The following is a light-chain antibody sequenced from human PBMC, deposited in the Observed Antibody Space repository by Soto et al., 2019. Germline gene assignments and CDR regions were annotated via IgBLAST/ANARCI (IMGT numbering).Light chain of an antibody. CDR3: QQYGSSPRT. CDR1: QSVSSSY. Sequence: EIVLTQSPATRSFSPGERATLSCGASQSVSSSYLAWYKQKPGLAPRLLIYDASSRATGIPDRFSGSGSGTDFTLTISRLEPEDFAVYYCQQYGSSPRTFGQGTKVEIK. J-gene: IGKJ1*01. V-gene: IGKV3D-20*01. CDR2: DAS.